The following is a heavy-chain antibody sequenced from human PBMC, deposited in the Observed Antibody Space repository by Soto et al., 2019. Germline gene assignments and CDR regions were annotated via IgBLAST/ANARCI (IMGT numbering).Heavy chain of an antibody. CDR2: MNPSNGNA. D-gene: IGHD6-25*01. J-gene: IGHJ4*02. CDR3: ARRKERSPPNDFDS. CDR1: GYTFITYD. Sequence: ASVKVSCKASGYTFITYDINWVLQATGQGLEWMGWMNPSNGNAGYAQKFQGRLTMTRNTSISTAYMELSSLRSDDTPLYFCARRKERSPPNDFDSWGQGSLVTVSS. V-gene: IGHV1-8*01.